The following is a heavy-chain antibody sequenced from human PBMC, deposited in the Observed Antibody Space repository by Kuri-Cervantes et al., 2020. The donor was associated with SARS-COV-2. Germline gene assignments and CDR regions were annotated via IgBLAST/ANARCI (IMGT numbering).Heavy chain of an antibody. CDR2: MNPNSGNT. V-gene: IGHV1-8*01. CDR3: ARAPSPGIAVAGTLGDYYYYYGMDV. D-gene: IGHD6-19*01. J-gene: IGHJ6*02. CDR1: GYTFTSYD. Sequence: ASVKVSCKASGYTFTSYDINWVRQATGQGLEWMGWMNPNSGNTGYSQKFQGRVTITRDTSASTAYMELSSLRSEDTAVYYCARAPSPGIAVAGTLGDYYYYYGMDVWGQGTTVTVSS.